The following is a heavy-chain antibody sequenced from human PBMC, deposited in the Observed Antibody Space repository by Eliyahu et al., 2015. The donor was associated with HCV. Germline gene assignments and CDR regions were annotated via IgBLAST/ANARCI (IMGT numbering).Heavy chain of an antibody. V-gene: IGHV4-31*03. CDR3: ARVNTRYGSGTIDY. Sequence: QVQLQESGPGLVKPSQTLSLTCTVSGGSISSGGYYWSWIRQHPGKGLEWIGYIYYSGSTYYNPSLKSRVTISVDTSKNQFSLKLSSVTAADTAVYYCARVNTRYGSGTIDYWGQGTLVTVSS. CDR1: GGSISSGGYY. D-gene: IGHD3-10*01. CDR2: IYYSGST. J-gene: IGHJ4*02.